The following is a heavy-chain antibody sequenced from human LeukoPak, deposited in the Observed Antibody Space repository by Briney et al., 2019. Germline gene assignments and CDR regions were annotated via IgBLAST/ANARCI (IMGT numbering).Heavy chain of an antibody. CDR1: GYTFSDYY. CDR2: INPKSGDT. V-gene: IGHV1-2*06. Sequence: ASVKVSCKASGYTFSDYYMYWLRQAPGEGLEWMGRINPKSGDTNYAQNFQGRVTMTRDTSMNTAYMELSRLRSDDTAVYFCARGYCSGGNCYLVENWFDFWGQGTLVTVSS. J-gene: IGHJ5*01. CDR3: ARGYCSGGNCYLVENWFDF. D-gene: IGHD2-15*01.